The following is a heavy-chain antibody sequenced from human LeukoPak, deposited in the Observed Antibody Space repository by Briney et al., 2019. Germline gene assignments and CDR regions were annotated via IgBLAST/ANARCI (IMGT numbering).Heavy chain of an antibody. J-gene: IGHJ4*02. CDR1: GFTFSSYA. Sequence: GGSLRLSCAASGFTFSSYAMSWVRQAPGKGLEWVSAISGSGGSTYYADSVKGRFTISRDNSKNTLYLQMNSLRAEDTAVYYCAKAGYCSGGSCPHAGAFDYWGQGTLVTVSS. V-gene: IGHV3-23*01. D-gene: IGHD2-15*01. CDR2: ISGSGGST. CDR3: AKAGYCSGGSCPHAGAFDY.